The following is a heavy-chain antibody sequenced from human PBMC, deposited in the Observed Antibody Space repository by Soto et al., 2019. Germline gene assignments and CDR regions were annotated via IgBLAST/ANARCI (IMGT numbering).Heavy chain of an antibody. J-gene: IGHJ4*02. CDR1: GFTFSNAR. V-gene: IGHV3-15*01. CDR3: TTGVLLWFRQYFDY. CDR2: IKSKTDGGTT. D-gene: IGHD3-10*01. Sequence: GGSLRLSCAASGFTFSNARMSWVRQAPGKGLEWVGRIKSKTDGGTTDYAAPVKGRFTISRDDSKNTLYLQMNSLKTEDTAVYYCTTGVLLWFRQYFDYRGQGTLVTVSS.